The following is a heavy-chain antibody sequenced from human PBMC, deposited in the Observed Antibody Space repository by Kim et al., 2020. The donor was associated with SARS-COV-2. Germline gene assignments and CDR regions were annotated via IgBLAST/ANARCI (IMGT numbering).Heavy chain of an antibody. CDR2: INAGNGDT. V-gene: IGHV1-3*01. Sequence: ASVKVSCKASGYTFTTYNMHWVRQAPGQRLEWMGWINAGNGDTKYSQKFQGRVTLARDTSASTHYLELSSLTSEDTAVYYCARTTDFWGQGTLVTDSS. CDR3: ARTTDF. CDR1: GYTFTTYN. J-gene: IGHJ4*02. D-gene: IGHD3-3*01.